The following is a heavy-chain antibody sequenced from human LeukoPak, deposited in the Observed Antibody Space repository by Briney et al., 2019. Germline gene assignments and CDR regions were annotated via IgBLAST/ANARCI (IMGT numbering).Heavy chain of an antibody. V-gene: IGHV3-23*01. CDR1: GFTFSSDA. J-gene: IGHJ4*02. D-gene: IGHD3-9*01. Sequence: GGSLRLSCAASGFTFSSDAMYWIRQAPGKGLEWVSAISAGGGSTYYADSVKGRFTISRDNSKNTLRLQMNSLRAEDTAVYYCASGCLLTGFYRPFDYWGQGTLVTVSS. CDR3: ASGCLLTGFYRPFDY. CDR2: ISAGGGST.